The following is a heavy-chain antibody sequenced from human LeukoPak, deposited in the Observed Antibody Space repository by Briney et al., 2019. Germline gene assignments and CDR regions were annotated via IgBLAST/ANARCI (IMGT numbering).Heavy chain of an antibody. CDR1: GFTFSSYW. CDR3: AKGYRYGIDY. Sequence: GGSLRLSCAASGFTFSSYWMVWVRQAPGKGLEWVANIKEDVSEKYYVDSVKGRFTISRDNAKTSLFLQMNSLRAEDTAVYYCAKGYRYGIDYWGQGTLVTVSS. D-gene: IGHD5-18*01. CDR2: IKEDVSEK. V-gene: IGHV3-7*01. J-gene: IGHJ4*02.